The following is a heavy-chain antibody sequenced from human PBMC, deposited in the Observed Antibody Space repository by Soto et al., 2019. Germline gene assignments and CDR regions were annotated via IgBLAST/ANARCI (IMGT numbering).Heavy chain of an antibody. CDR1: GSSIGTNNW. J-gene: IGHJ4*02. D-gene: IGHD5-12*01. CDR3: AVPGRGDFDY. V-gene: IGHV4-4*02. Sequence: PXETLSLTCSVAGSSIGTNNWWSWVRQPPVKGLEWIGEVYHSGTTNCNPSLKSRVTISIDKSKNQFSLTLTSMTAADTALYYCAVPGRGDFDYWSQGNLVTVSS. CDR2: VYHSGTT.